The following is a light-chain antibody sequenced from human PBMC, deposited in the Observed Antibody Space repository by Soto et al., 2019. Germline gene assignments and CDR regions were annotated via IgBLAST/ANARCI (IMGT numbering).Light chain of an antibody. J-gene: IGLJ3*02. CDR2: GNS. CDR1: SSNIGAGYD. Sequence: QSVLTQPPSVSGAPGQRVTISCTGSSSNIGAGYDVHWYQQLPGTAPKLLIYGNSNRPSGVPDRFSGSKSGTSASLAITGLQAEGEADYYCQSYDSSWVFGGGTKLTVL. CDR3: QSYDSSWV. V-gene: IGLV1-40*01.